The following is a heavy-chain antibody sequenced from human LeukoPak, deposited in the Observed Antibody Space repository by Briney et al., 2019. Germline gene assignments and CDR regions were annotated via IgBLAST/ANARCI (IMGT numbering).Heavy chain of an antibody. V-gene: IGHV1-2*02. CDR2: VNPNSGGT. CDR3: AXXXXXXXXXAVAALPYYFDY. Sequence: ASVKVSCKASGYTFTGYYMHWVRQAPGQGLEWMGWVNPNSGGTNYAQKFQGRVTMTRDTSISTAYMELSRLRSDDTAVYYCAXXXXXXXXXAVAALPYYFDYWGQGTLVTVSS. CDR1: GYTFTGYY. J-gene: IGHJ4*02. D-gene: IGHD6-19*01.